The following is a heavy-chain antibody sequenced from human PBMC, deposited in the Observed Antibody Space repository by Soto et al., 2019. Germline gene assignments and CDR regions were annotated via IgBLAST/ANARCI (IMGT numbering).Heavy chain of an antibody. V-gene: IGHV3-21*06. CDR2: ISSSSSYI. CDR1: GFSFRSYY. Sequence: PGGSLRLSCAASGFSFRSYYMNWVRQAPGKGLEWVSSISSSSSYINYADSVKGRFTISRDNAKNSLYLQMNSLRAEDTAVYYCARVGTYYGSGSPYYSDYWGQGTLVTVS. CDR3: ARVGTYYGSGSPYYSDY. D-gene: IGHD3-10*01. J-gene: IGHJ4*02.